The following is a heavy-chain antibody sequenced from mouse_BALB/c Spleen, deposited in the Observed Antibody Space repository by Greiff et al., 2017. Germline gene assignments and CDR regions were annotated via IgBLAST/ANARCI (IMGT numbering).Heavy chain of an antibody. Sequence: VKLVESGPGLVAPSQSLSITCTVSGFSLTSYGVHWVRQPPGKGLEWLGVIWAGGSTNYNSALMSRLSISKDNSKSQVFLKMNSLQTDDTAMYYCAYYGSSSYAMDYWGQGTSVTVSS. J-gene: IGHJ4*01. CDR1: GFSLTSYG. V-gene: IGHV2-9*02. CDR3: AYYGSSSYAMDY. CDR2: IWAGGST. D-gene: IGHD1-1*01.